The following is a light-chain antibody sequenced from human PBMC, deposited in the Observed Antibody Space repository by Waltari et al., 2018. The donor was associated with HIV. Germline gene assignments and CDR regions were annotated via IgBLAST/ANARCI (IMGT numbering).Light chain of an antibody. CDR3: QQYNTSPWT. V-gene: IGKV3-20*01. CDR1: QSVSSNS. CDR2: GAT. Sequence: EIVLTQSPDTLSLSPGERATLSCRASQSVSSNSLARYQRTPGKAPRLLLYGATSRATGIPDRFSGSVSGTDFSLTSSRLEPEDFAVYYCQQYNTSPWTFGQGTRVEIK. J-gene: IGKJ1*01.